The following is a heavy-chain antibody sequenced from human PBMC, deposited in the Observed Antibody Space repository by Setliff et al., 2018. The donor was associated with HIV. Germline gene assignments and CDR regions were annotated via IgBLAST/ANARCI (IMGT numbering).Heavy chain of an antibody. CDR3: ARVDGAYNDNIFDY. CDR1: GYTFTNYD. D-gene: IGHD1-1*01. J-gene: IGHJ4*02. V-gene: IGHV1-8*02. CDR2: MNPNSGNT. Sequence: ASVKVSCKASGYTFTNYDINWVRQATGQGLEWMGWMNPNSGNTGYAQKFQGRASMTRDTSIGTAYMQLSGLRSEDTAVYFCARVDGAYNDNIFDYWGQGTPVTVSS.